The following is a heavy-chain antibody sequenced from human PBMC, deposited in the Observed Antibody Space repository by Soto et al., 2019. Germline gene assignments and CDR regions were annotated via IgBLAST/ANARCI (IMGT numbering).Heavy chain of an antibody. CDR1: GGSISSSNYH. D-gene: IGHD1-26*01. CDR3: ARPVGNSPPGS. Sequence: QLQLQESGPGLVKPSETLSLTCTVSGGSISSSNYHWGWIRQPPGKGLEWIGSMYYSGSTYYNPSLKSRVTISVDTSKNQCSLKLTSVTAADTAVYHCARPVGNSPPGSWGQGTLVTVSS. CDR2: MYYSGST. V-gene: IGHV4-39*01. J-gene: IGHJ4*02.